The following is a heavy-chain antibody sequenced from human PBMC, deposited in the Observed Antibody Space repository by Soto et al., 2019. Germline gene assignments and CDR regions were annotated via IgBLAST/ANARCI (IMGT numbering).Heavy chain of an antibody. V-gene: IGHV3-74*01. CDR3: ARENWYSIDV. J-gene: IGHJ6*02. Sequence: GGSLRLSYAASGFTFSSYWMHWVRQAPGKGLVWVSRINSDGSSTSYADSVKGRFTISRDNARNTLYLQMNSLRDEDTAIYYCARENWYSIDVWGQGTTVTVSS. D-gene: IGHD6-13*01. CDR1: GFTFSSYW. CDR2: INSDGSST.